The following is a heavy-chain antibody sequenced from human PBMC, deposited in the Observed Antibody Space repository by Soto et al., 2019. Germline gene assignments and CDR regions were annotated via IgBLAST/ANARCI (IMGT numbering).Heavy chain of an antibody. Sequence: QVQLVESGGGVVQPGRSLRLSCVASGFTFSTYAMHWVRQAPGKGLEWVASITYNGSYKDYADSVKGRFTISRDSSKNTMFLQMNSLRPEDTAIYYCAKDGGGARWGTFDYWGQGTLVTVSS. CDR3: AKDGGGARWGTFDY. CDR1: GFTFSTYA. J-gene: IGHJ4*02. CDR2: ITYNGSYK. D-gene: IGHD7-27*01. V-gene: IGHV3-30*18.